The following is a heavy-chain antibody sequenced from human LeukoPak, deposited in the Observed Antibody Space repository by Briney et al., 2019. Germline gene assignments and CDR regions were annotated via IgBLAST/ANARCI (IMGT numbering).Heavy chain of an antibody. CDR1: GGSISSSSAY. Sequence: SETLSLTCTVSGGSISSSSAYWGWFRQPPGKGLEWIGSIYYSKNTYYNPSLKSRVTISADTSKNQFSLTLGSVSATDTAVYYCVSPRGFSYGYFDYWGQGTLVTVSS. J-gene: IGHJ4*02. CDR2: IYYSKNT. V-gene: IGHV4-39*01. D-gene: IGHD5-18*01. CDR3: VSPRGFSYGYFDY.